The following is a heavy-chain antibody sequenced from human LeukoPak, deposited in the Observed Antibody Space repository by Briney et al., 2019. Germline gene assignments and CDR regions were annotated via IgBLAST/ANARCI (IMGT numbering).Heavy chain of an antibody. CDR2: LSFGGNTK. Sequence: GGSLRLSCAASGFTFSAYVMHWVRQAPGKGLEWLAVLSFGGNTKYYADSVRGRFTISRDNAKNSLYLQMNSLRDEDTAVYYCARMRSGWCVDYWGQGTLVTVSS. D-gene: IGHD6-19*01. CDR3: ARMRSGWCVDY. CDR1: GFTFSAYV. J-gene: IGHJ4*02. V-gene: IGHV3-30-3*01.